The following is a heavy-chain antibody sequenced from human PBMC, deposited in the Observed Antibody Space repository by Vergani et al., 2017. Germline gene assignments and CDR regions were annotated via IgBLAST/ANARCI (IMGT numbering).Heavy chain of an antibody. J-gene: IGHJ4*02. D-gene: IGHD2-15*01. V-gene: IGHV2-5*02. Sequence: QITLKESGPTLVKPTQTLTLTCTFSGFSLSTSGVGLGWIRQPPGKALEWLGLIYWDDDKRYSPSLKSRLTITKETSKNQVFLKMTNMDPVDTATYYCAHTGPLGYCRGGSCYSFWDYWGQGTLVTVSS. CDR3: AHTGPLGYCRGGSCYSFWDY. CDR2: IYWDDDK. CDR1: GFSLSTSGVG.